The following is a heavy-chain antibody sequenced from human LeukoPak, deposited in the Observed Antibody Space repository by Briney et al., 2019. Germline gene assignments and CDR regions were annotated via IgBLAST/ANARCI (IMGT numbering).Heavy chain of an antibody. CDR1: GFTFSSYG. CDR2: IRYDGSNK. V-gene: IGHV3-30*02. J-gene: IGHJ4*02. CDR3: AKDPGAWSYTAMGRGFFDY. D-gene: IGHD5-18*01. Sequence: PGGSLRLSCAASGFTFSSYGMHWVRQAPGKGLEWVAFIRYDGSNKYYADSVKGRFTISRDNSKNTLYLQMNSLRAEDTAVYYCAKDPGAWSYTAMGRGFFDYWGQGTLVTVSS.